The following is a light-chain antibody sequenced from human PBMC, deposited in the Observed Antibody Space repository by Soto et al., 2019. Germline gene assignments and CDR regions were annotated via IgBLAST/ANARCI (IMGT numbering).Light chain of an antibody. CDR1: QGISKY. Sequence: DIQMTQSPSAMSASVGDRVTITCRASQGISKYLAWFQQRPGKVHRRLVYAASSLQSGVPSRFSGSGSGTEFTLTTSSLQPEDFGTYYCLQHTSYPWTFGQGTKVDIK. V-gene: IGKV1-17*03. CDR3: LQHTSYPWT. J-gene: IGKJ1*01. CDR2: AAS.